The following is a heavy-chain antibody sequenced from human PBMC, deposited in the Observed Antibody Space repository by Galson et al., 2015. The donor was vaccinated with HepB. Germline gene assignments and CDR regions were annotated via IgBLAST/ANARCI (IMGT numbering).Heavy chain of an antibody. J-gene: IGHJ4*02. CDR3: ASRPTSAAGPFDY. Sequence: HSGAEVTKPGESLKISCKASGYSVTNYWIGWVRKMPGKGLELMGIIYPSDSDTTYSPSFQGQVTISADKSINTAYLQWSSLKASDTAMYFCASRPTSAAGPFDYWGQGTLVTVSS. CDR2: IYPSDSDT. CDR1: GYSVTNYW. V-gene: IGHV5-51*03. D-gene: IGHD6-13*01.